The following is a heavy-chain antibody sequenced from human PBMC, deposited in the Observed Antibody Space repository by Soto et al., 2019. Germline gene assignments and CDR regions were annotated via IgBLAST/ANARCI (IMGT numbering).Heavy chain of an antibody. Sequence: QLQLQESGSGLVKPSQTLSLTCAVSGGSISSGGYSWSWIRQPPGKGLEWIGYIYHSGSTYYNPSLGSRVTISVDRSKNQSALKLRSVTAADTAVYSCAAGGGLPRYYWGQGTLVTVSS. CDR3: AAGGGLPRYY. V-gene: IGHV4-30-2*01. D-gene: IGHD5-12*01. CDR2: IYHSGST. J-gene: IGHJ4*02. CDR1: GGSISSGGYS.